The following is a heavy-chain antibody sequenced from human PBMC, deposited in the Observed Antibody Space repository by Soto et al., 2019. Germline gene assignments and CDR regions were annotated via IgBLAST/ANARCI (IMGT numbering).Heavy chain of an antibody. Sequence: EVQLLESGGGLVQPGGSLRLSCAASGFTFSSYAMSWVREAPGKGLEWVSAISGSGGSTYYADSVKGRFTISRDNSKNTLYLQMNSLRAEDTAVYYCVKDLEVGATIFDYWGQGTLVTVSS. CDR2: ISGSGGST. J-gene: IGHJ4*02. D-gene: IGHD1-26*01. CDR1: GFTFSSYA. V-gene: IGHV3-23*01. CDR3: VKDLEVGATIFDY.